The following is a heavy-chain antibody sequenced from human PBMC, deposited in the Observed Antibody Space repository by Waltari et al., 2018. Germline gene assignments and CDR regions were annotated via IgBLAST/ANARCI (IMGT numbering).Heavy chain of an antibody. CDR3: AKPFYNWDDPLHS. J-gene: IGHJ1*01. V-gene: IGHV3-23*01. D-gene: IGHD1-20*01. Sequence: EVQILESGGGLVQPGGCLQPCCQASRFTLVTHAINWVRQAPGKGLEWVSSISVSDATYYADSVKGRFTISRDYSDNTVYLQMDSLRADDTAVYFCAKPFYNWDDPLHSWGQGTPVTVSS. CDR1: RFTLVTHA. CDR2: ISVSDAT.